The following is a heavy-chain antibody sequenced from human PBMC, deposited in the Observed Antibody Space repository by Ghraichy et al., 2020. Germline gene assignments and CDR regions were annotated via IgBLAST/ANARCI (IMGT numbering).Heavy chain of an antibody. CDR1: GFHFSSFD. Sequence: GALRLSCAASGFHFSSFDMRWVRRAPGKGLEWVSSISTSSNYIYYADSVRGRFTISRDNAKNSLYLQINSLRVEDTALYYCARGALDTTRLIDMWGLGTMVTVSS. V-gene: IGHV3-21*01. J-gene: IGHJ3*02. D-gene: IGHD1-26*01. CDR2: ISTSSNYI. CDR3: ARGALDTTRLIDM.